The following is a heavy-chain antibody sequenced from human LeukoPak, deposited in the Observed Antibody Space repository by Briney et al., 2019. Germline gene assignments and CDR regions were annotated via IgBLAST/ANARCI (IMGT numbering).Heavy chain of an antibody. Sequence: SETLSPTCTVSGGSISSYYWSWIRQPPGKGLEWIGYVYYSGSTNYNPSLKSRVTISVDTSKNQFSLKLSSVTAADTAVYYCARVASGSYFGSFDYWGQGTLVTVSS. CDR3: ARVASGSYFGSFDY. D-gene: IGHD1-26*01. J-gene: IGHJ4*02. CDR1: GGSISSYY. V-gene: IGHV4-59*01. CDR2: VYYSGST.